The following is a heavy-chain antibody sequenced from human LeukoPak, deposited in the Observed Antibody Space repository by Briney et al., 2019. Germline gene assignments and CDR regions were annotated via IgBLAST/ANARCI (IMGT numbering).Heavy chain of an antibody. V-gene: IGHV3-66*01. J-gene: IGHJ6*04. CDR2: IYSGGNT. CDR3: AELGITMIGGV. Sequence: AGGSLRLSCTVSGFTVSSNSMSWVRQAPGKGLEWVSFIYSGGNTHYSDSVKGRFTISRDNSKNTLYLQMNSLRAEDTAVYYCAELGITMIGGVWGKGTTVTISS. D-gene: IGHD3-10*02. CDR1: GFTVSSNS.